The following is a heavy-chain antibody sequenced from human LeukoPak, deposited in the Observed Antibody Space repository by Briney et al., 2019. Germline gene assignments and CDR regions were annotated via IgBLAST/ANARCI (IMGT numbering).Heavy chain of an antibody. J-gene: IGHJ6*03. CDR2: ISPYTTKT. V-gene: IGHV1-18*01. CDR1: GYTFISYG. CDR3: AREGGVGPTAPPDYYSYQMDV. Sequence: ASVKVSCKAPGYTFISYGITWVLQAPGQGLEWMGWISPYTTKTNYAQSLQGRVTMTTDTSTSTAYMELRSLRSDDTAVYYCAREGGVGPTAPPDYYSYQMDVWGKGTTVTVSS. D-gene: IGHD1-26*01.